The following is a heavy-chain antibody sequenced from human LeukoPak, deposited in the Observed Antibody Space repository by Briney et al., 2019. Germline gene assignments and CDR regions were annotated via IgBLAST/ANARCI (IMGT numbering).Heavy chain of an antibody. CDR3: AKDHSSAWDYFYYGMNV. D-gene: IGHD6-19*01. Sequence: GGSLRLSCAASGFTFNSYAMSWVRQAPGKGLEWVSAIGGSDGSTYYADSVKGRFTISRDNSKNTLYLQMNSLRGEDTAVYYCAKDHSSAWDYFYYGMNVWGQGTTVTVSS. J-gene: IGHJ6*02. V-gene: IGHV3-23*01. CDR1: GFTFNSYA. CDR2: IGGSDGST.